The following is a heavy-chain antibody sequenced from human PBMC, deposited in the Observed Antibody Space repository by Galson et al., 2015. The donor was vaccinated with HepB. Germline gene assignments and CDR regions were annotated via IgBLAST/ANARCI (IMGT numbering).Heavy chain of an antibody. CDR3: ARENYDSSGLEYFQH. CDR1: GYTFTSYY. D-gene: IGHD3-22*01. J-gene: IGHJ1*01. Sequence: SCKASGYTFTSYYMHWVRQAPGQGLEWMGIINPSGGSTSYAQKLQGRVTMTRDTSTSTVYMELSSLRSEDTAVYYCARENYDSSGLEYFQHWGQGTLVTVSS. V-gene: IGHV1-46*04. CDR2: INPSGGST.